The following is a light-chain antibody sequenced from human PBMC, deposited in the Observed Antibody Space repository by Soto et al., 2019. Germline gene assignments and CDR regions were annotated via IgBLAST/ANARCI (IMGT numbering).Light chain of an antibody. CDR3: QQIYSYPIT. CDR1: QAISNF. Sequence: DIELTQSPSFLSASVGDRVTITCRASQAISNFLAWYQQRPGKAPKALIYGASSLQTGVPSRFSGSGSGTEFTLTISSLQPEDFATYYCQQIYSYPITFGQGTRLEIK. J-gene: IGKJ5*01. CDR2: GAS. V-gene: IGKV1-9*01.